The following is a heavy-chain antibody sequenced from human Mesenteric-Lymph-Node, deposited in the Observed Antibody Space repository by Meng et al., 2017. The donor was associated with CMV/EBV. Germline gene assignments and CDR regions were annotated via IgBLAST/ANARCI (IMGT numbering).Heavy chain of an antibody. V-gene: IGHV3-11*04. CDR1: GFTFSDYY. J-gene: IGHJ4*02. D-gene: IGHD7-27*01. CDR2: ISSSGSSI. CDR3: ARENWGPSFDY. Sequence: GESLKISCAASGFTFSDYYMTWIRRAPGKGLEWVSYISSSGSSIYYADSVKGRFTISRDNAKNSLYLQMNSLRAEDTAVYYCARENWGPSFDYWGQGTLVTVSS.